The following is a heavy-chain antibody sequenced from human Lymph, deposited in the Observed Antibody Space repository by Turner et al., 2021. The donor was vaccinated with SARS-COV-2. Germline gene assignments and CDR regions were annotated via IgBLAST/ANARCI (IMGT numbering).Heavy chain of an antibody. CDR1: GFTFDDYG. CDR3: ARGTGATDY. J-gene: IGHJ4*02. D-gene: IGHD1-26*01. CDR2: INWIGGSI. V-gene: IGHV3-20*01. Sequence: EVQLVESGGGVVRHGGSLRLSCAASGFTFDDYGMNCVRQAPGKGLEWVSSINWIGGSIGYANSVKGRFTISRDNAKNSLYLQMNSLRAEDTAFYHCARGTGATDYWGQGTLVTVSS.